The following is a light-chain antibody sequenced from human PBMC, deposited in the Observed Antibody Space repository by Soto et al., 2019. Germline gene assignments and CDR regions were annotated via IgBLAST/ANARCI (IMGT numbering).Light chain of an antibody. CDR3: QQRSNWPLT. Sequence: DSVLTQSPATLSMYPGERATHSCSASQSISSYLVWFQQKPGQAPRLLIYDASTRATGIPARFSGSGSGTDFTLTIISLEPEDFAVYYCQQRSNWPLTFGPGTKVDIK. V-gene: IGKV3-11*01. CDR2: DAS. CDR1: QSISSY. J-gene: IGKJ3*01.